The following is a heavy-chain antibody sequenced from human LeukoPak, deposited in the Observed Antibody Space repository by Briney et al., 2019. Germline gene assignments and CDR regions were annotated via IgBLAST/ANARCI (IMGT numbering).Heavy chain of an antibody. D-gene: IGHD5-18*01. CDR3: ARAEVRSGYSYGPIDH. V-gene: IGHV1-69*13. CDR2: IISVFSTA. CDR1: GYTFTSYG. J-gene: IGHJ4*02. Sequence: ASVKVSCKASGYTFTSYGISWVRQAPGQGLEWMGGIISVFSTATYAQKFQGRVTITADDSTSTAYMEVSSLRSADTAVYYCARAEVRSGYSYGPIDHWGQGTLVTVSS.